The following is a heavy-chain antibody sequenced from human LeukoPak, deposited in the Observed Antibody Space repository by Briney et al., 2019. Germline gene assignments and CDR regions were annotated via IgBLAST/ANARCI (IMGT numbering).Heavy chain of an antibody. V-gene: IGHV1-46*01. CDR1: GYSFTSYY. J-gene: IGHJ1*01. CDR3: ARDLMRYYDSSGYSGIQH. Sequence: GASVKGSFKTSGYSFTSYYIHWVRQAPGQGVEWMGVINPSGGSTSYTQKFQGRVTMTRDTSTSTVYMELSSLTSEDTAVYYCARDLMRYYDSSGYSGIQHWGQGTLVTVSS. CDR2: INPSGGST. D-gene: IGHD3-22*01.